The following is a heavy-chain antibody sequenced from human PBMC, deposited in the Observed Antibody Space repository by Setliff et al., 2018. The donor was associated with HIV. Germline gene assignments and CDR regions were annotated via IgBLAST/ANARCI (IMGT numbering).Heavy chain of an antibody. CDR2: IIPILGIA. D-gene: IGHD2-8*01. CDR3: ASGSGYCTKGDCYIGVHRTPDKYYFDS. V-gene: IGHV1-69*10. J-gene: IGHJ4*02. CDR1: GGSFNTYG. Sequence: SVKVSCKASGGSFNTYGIHWVRQAPGQGLEWMGGIIPILGIANYAQKFKGRVTITTDQIMTTAYMELTSLRSEDTAVYYCASGSGYCTKGDCYIGVHRTPDKYYFDSWGQGTLVTVSS.